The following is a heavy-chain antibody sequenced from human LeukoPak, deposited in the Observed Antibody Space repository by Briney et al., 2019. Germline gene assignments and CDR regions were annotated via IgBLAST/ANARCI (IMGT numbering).Heavy chain of an antibody. J-gene: IGHJ4*02. Sequence: SETLSLTCTVSGGSISSYYWSWVRQPPGKGLEWIGYIYYSGSTNYNPSLKSRVTISVDTSKNQFSLKLSSVTAADTAVYYCARDTVTGTTPGTFDYWGQGTLVTVSS. CDR3: ARDTVTGTTPGTFDY. V-gene: IGHV4-59*01. D-gene: IGHD1-20*01. CDR1: GGSISSYY. CDR2: IYYSGST.